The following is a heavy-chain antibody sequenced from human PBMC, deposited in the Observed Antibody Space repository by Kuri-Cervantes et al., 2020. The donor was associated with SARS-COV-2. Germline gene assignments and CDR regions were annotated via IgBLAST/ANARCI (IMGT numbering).Heavy chain of an antibody. J-gene: IGHJ4*02. D-gene: IGHD1-1*01. CDR2: ISSSGSTI. Sequence: GESLKISCAASGFTFSTYVMSWVRQAPGKGLEWVSYISSSGSTIYYADSVKGRFTISRDNAKNSLYLQMNSLRAEDTAVYYCVRDGDHWNFDYWGQGTLVTVSS. V-gene: IGHV3-48*04. CDR1: GFTFSTYV. CDR3: VRDGDHWNFDY.